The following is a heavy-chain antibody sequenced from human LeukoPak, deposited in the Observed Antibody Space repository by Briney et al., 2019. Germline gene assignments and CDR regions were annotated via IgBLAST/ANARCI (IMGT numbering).Heavy chain of an antibody. Sequence: GGSLRLSCATSGFSFSTQEMTWVRQAPGKGLEWVSYISFSGSTIYYADSVKGRFTISRDNAKNSLYLQMNSLRAEDTAVYYCARDKGRAAAGTPFGYYYYYMDVWAKGTTVTVSS. CDR2: ISFSGSTI. V-gene: IGHV3-48*03. D-gene: IGHD6-13*01. J-gene: IGHJ6*03. CDR1: GFSFSTQE. CDR3: ARDKGRAAAGTPFGYYYYYMDV.